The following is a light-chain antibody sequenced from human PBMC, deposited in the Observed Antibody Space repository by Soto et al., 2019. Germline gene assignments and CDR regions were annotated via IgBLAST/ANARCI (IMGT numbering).Light chain of an antibody. J-gene: IGLJ7*01. V-gene: IGLV1-47*01. CDR2: RNN. CDR3: AAWDEPMSGHV. Sequence: QSVLTQPPSASGTPGQRVTLSCSGSSSHIGSNYVYWYQQRQGTAPKLLMYRNNQRPSGDPDRFSVSKSGTSASLAISGLRSEYEADSYCAAWDEPMSGHVFGGGTQLTVL. CDR1: SSHIGSNY.